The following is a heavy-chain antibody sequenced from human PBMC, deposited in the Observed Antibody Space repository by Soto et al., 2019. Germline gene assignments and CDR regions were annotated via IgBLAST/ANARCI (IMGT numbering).Heavy chain of an antibody. D-gene: IGHD6-13*01. CDR2: IYHSGST. CDR1: GGSISSSNW. CDR3: ARVRIAAAGSPHYYYYGMDV. V-gene: IGHV4-4*02. Sequence: SETLSLTCAVSGGSISSSNWWSWVRQPPGKGLEWIGEIYHSGSTNYNPSLKSRVTISVDKSKNQFSLKLSSVTAADTAVYYCARVRIAAAGSPHYYYYGMDVWGQGTTVTVSS. J-gene: IGHJ6*02.